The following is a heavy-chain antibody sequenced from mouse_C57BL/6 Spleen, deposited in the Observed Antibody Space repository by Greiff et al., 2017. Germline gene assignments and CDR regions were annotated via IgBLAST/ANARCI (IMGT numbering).Heavy chain of an antibody. CDR2: IRNKANTHAT. J-gene: IGHJ2*01. D-gene: IGHD1-1*01. Sequence: EVPRVASGGGLVQPGGSMKLSCAASGFTFSDAWLDCVRQSPETGLEWVAEIRNKANTHATYYAESVTGRFTISRDDSKSSVYLQMNSLRAEDTGIYYCTRRRYGSSYDCYFDYWGQGTTLTVSS. CDR3: TRRRYGSSYDCYFDY. CDR1: GFTFSDAW. V-gene: IGHV6-6*01.